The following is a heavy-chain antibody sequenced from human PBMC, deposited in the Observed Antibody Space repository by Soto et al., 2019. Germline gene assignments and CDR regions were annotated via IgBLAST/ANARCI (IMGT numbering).Heavy chain of an antibody. V-gene: IGHV1-18*01. J-gene: IGHJ4*02. CDR1: GYTFISYG. CDR2: INAFNGNT. D-gene: IGHD6-19*01. Sequence: QVQLVQSGAEVKKPGASVKVSCKASGYTFISYGISWVRQAPGQGLEWMGWINAFNGNTNYAQKLQGRVTMTRDTPTSTAYMELRSLRSDDTAVYFCARDPVAGTYFDYWGQGTLVTVSS. CDR3: ARDPVAGTYFDY.